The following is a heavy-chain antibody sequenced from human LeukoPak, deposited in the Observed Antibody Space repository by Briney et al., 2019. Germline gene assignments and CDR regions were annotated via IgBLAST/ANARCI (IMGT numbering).Heavy chain of an antibody. J-gene: IGHJ4*02. CDR3: TRERRGSYYAFES. D-gene: IGHD3-16*01. CDR1: GFSVSDYS. V-gene: IGHV3-11*05. CDR2: VMSGRGST. Sequence: GGSLRLSCAASGFSVSDYSISWIRQSPGKGPEWISYVMSGRGSTNYADSVKGRFTISRDNAKNSVALQLDGLRADDTAVYFCTRERRGSYYAFESWGQGTLVSVSS.